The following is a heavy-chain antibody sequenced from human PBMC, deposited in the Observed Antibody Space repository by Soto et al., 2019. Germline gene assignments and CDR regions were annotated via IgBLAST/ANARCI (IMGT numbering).Heavy chain of an antibody. V-gene: IGHV3-23*01. D-gene: IGHD2-15*01. J-gene: IGHJ4*02. CDR1: GFTFSSYA. CDR3: AKDPPNGVVAGPFDY. Sequence: PGGSLRLSCAASGFTFSSYAMSWVRQAPGKGLEWVSAISGSGGSTYYADSVKGRFTISRDNSKSTLYLQMSSLRAEDTAVYYCAKDPPNGVVAGPFDYWGQGTLVTVSS. CDR2: ISGSGGST.